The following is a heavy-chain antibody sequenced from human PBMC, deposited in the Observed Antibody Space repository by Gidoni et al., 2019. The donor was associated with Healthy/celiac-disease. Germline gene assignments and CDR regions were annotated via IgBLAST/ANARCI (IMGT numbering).Heavy chain of an antibody. Sequence: QVQLVESGGGVVQPGRSLRLSCAASGFTFSSYGMHWVRQAPGKGLEWVAVIWYDGSNKYYADSVKGRFTISRDNSKNTLYLQMNSLRAEDTAVYYCARDRGMGAPDLGDLFDYWGQGTLVTVSS. CDR2: IWYDGSNK. J-gene: IGHJ4*02. CDR3: ARDRGMGAPDLGDLFDY. D-gene: IGHD3-16*01. CDR1: GFTFSSYG. V-gene: IGHV3-33*01.